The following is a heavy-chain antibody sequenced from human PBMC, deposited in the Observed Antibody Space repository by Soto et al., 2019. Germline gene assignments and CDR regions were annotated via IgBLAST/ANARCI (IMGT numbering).Heavy chain of an antibody. D-gene: IGHD4-17*01. V-gene: IGHV4-59*01. CDR1: GGSISSYY. CDR3: ARDRRAFHYGDLYYYYYYMDV. Sequence: SETLSLTCTVSGGSISSYYWSWIRQPPGKGLEWIGYIYYSGSTNYNPSLKSRVTISVDTSKNQFSLKLSSVTAADTAVYYCARDRRAFHYGDLYYYYYYMDVWGKGTTVTVSS. J-gene: IGHJ6*03. CDR2: IYYSGST.